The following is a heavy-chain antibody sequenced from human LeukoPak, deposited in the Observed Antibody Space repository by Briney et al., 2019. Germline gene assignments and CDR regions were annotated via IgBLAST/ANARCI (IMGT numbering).Heavy chain of an antibody. D-gene: IGHD5-18*01. J-gene: IGHJ6*03. CDR1: GGSISSYY. CDR3: ARTTEGGYTYDYFYYYYMDV. V-gene: IGHV4-59*13. Sequence: PSKTLSLTCTVSGGSISSYYWSWIRQPPGKGLEWMGYIYYSGSTNYNPSLKSRVTISVDTSKNQFSLKLRSVTAADTAVYYCARTTEGGYTYDYFYYYYMDVWGKGTTVTISS. CDR2: IYYSGST.